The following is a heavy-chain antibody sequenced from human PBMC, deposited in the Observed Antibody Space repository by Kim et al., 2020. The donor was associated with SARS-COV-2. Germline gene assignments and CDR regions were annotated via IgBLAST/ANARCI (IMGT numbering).Heavy chain of an antibody. D-gene: IGHD5-12*01. CDR1: GFTFSSYS. V-gene: IGHV3-21*01. J-gene: IGHJ4*02. CDR2: ISSSSSYI. Sequence: GGSLRLSCAASGFTFSSYSMNWVRQAPGKGLEWVSSISSSSSYIYYADSVKGRFTISRDNAKNSLYLQMNSLRAEDTAVYYCARANRDGYNEHFDYWGQGTLVTVSS. CDR3: ARANRDGYNEHFDY.